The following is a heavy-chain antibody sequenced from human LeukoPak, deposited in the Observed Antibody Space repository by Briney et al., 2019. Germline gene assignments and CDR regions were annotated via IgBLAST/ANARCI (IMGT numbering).Heavy chain of an antibody. CDR3: ASSGGDYCSGGSCYSPPFDY. D-gene: IGHD2-15*01. CDR2: IYYSGST. V-gene: IGHV4-59*12. Sequence: SETLSLTCTVSGGSISSYYWSWIRQPPGKGLEWIGYIYYSGSTNYNPSLTSRVTISVDTSKNQFSLKPSSVTAADTAVYYCASSGGDYCSGGSCYSPPFDYWGQGTLVTVSS. CDR1: GGSISSYY. J-gene: IGHJ4*02.